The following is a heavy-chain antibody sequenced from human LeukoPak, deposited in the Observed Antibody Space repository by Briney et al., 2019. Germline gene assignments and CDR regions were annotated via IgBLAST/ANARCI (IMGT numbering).Heavy chain of an antibody. J-gene: IGHJ3*02. V-gene: IGHV3-9*01. Sequence: GGSLRLSCAASGFTFDDYAMHWVRQAPGKGLEWVSGISWNSGSIGYADSVKGRFTISRDNAKNSLYLQMNSLRAEDTALYYCAKDMGPYGSADAFDIWGQGTMVTVSS. CDR1: GFTFDDYA. CDR2: ISWNSGSI. CDR3: AKDMGPYGSADAFDI. D-gene: IGHD3-10*01.